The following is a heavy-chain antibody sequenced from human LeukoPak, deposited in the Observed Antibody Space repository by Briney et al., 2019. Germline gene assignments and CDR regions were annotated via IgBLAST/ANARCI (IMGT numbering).Heavy chain of an antibody. D-gene: IGHD3-22*01. CDR2: IAVGSGNT. V-gene: IGHV1-58*02. CDR3: AAVFGSGYYYYFDY. J-gene: IGHJ4*02. CDR1: AFTFTISS. Sequence: SVTVSCTASAFTFTISSMQWVRQARGQRHEWIGGIAVGSGNTNYAQKFQGRVTITRDMSTSTAYMELSSLRSEDTAVYYCAAVFGSGYYYYFDYWGQGTLVTVSS.